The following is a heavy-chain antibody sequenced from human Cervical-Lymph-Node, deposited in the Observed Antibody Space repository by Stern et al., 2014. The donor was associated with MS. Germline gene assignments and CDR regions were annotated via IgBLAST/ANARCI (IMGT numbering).Heavy chain of an antibody. D-gene: IGHD3-3*01. V-gene: IGHV1-3*01. CDR1: GYTLTSHS. J-gene: IGHJ4*02. Sequence: DQLVESGAEVKKPGASVKVSCTASGYTLTSHSIHWVRQAPGQGLEWMGWIQSGYGKTRYSHELQGRVTITRDTSANTVNMHLSRLRSEDTALYFCARDEDADWSDTWIDFWGQGTLITVSS. CDR2: IQSGYGKT. CDR3: ARDEDADWSDTWIDF.